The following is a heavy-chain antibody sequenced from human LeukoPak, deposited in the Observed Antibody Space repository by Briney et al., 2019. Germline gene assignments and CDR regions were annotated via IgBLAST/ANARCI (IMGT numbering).Heavy chain of an antibody. D-gene: IGHD3-3*01. CDR2: INPSGGST. J-gene: IGHJ4*02. Sequence: ASVKVSCKASGYTFTSYYMHWVRQAPGQGLEWMGIINPSGGSTSYAQKFQGRVTMTRDTSTSTVYMELSSLRSEDTAVYYRARASKRVFGVVINPDFDYWGQGTLVTVSS. CDR3: ARASKRVFGVVINPDFDY. V-gene: IGHV1-46*01. CDR1: GYTFTSYY.